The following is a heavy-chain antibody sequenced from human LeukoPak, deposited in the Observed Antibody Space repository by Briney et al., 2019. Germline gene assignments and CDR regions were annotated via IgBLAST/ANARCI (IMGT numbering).Heavy chain of an antibody. Sequence: PSETLSLTCTVSGGSISGSSYYWGWIRQAPGKGLEWVSYISSSSSTIYYADSVKGRFTISRDNAKNSLYLQMNSLRAEDTAVYYCARESAPAIFGVVDAFDIWGQGTMVTVSS. CDR3: ARESAPAIFGVVDAFDI. J-gene: IGHJ3*02. CDR2: ISSSSSTI. CDR1: GGSISGSSYY. D-gene: IGHD3-3*01. V-gene: IGHV3-48*01.